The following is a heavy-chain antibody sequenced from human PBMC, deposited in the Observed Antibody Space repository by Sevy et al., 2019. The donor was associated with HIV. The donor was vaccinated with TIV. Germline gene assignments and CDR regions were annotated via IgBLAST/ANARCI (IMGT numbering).Heavy chain of an antibody. CDR3: ARTFPARYSSGWYEDY. CDR2: INPNSGGT. CDR1: GYTFTGYY. V-gene: IGHV1-2*02. J-gene: IGHJ4*02. Sequence: ASVKVSCKASGYTFTGYYMHWVRQAPGQGLEWMGWINPNSGGTNYAQKFQGRVTMTRDTSISTAYMELSRLRSDDTAVYYYARTFPARYSSGWYEDYWGQGTLVTVSS. D-gene: IGHD6-19*01.